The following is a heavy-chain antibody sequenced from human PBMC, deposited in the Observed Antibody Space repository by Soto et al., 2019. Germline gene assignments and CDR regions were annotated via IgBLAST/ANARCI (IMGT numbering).Heavy chain of an antibody. CDR1: GGSISSYY. CDR2: IYYSGST. CDR3: ARRLRWGYGMDV. V-gene: IGHV4-59*01. J-gene: IGHJ6*02. D-gene: IGHD4-17*01. Sequence: LSLTCTVSGGSISSYYWSWIRQPPGKGLEWIGYIYYSGSTNYNPSLKSRVTISVDTSKNQFSLKLSSVTAADTAVYYCARRLRWGYGMDVWGQGTTVTVYS.